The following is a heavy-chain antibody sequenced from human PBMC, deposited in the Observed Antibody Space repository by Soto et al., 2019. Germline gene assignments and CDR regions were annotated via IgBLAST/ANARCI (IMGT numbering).Heavy chain of an antibody. Sequence: ASVKVSCKASGYTFTNYGISWVRQAPGQGLEWMGWINVYNGNTKYAQKLQGRVTMTTDTSTSTAYMELRSLRSDDTAVYYCARGFRVAATRWWFDPWGQGTLVTVSS. CDR3: ARGFRVAATRWWFDP. V-gene: IGHV1-18*01. J-gene: IGHJ5*02. CDR1: GYTFTNYG. CDR2: INVYNGNT. D-gene: IGHD2-15*01.